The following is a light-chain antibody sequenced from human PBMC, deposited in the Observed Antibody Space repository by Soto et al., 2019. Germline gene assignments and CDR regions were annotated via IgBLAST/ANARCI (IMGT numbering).Light chain of an antibody. CDR2: GAS. J-gene: IGKJ3*01. CDR3: QHRSSWPGA. Sequence: DIQMTQSPSTLSASVGDTVTVTCRASQSVSGWLAWYQQKPGEAPKLLIYGASSRATGIPDRFSGSGSGTDFTLTSSSLEPEDFAVYYCQHRSSWPGAFGPGTKVDIK. CDR1: QSVSGW. V-gene: IGKV1-5*01.